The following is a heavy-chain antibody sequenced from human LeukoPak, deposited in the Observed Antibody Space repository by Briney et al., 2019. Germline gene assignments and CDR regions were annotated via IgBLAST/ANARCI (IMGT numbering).Heavy chain of an antibody. CDR1: GYTFTSYD. CDR2: MNPNTGNT. D-gene: IGHD6-13*01. Sequence: GASVKVSCKASGYTFTSYDINWVRQATGQGLEWMGWMNPNTGNTGYAQKFQDRATMTRNTSISTAYMELSSLRSDDTAVYYCARGFGSSWYRGLRYFDYWGQGTLVTVSS. J-gene: IGHJ4*02. V-gene: IGHV1-8*01. CDR3: ARGFGSSWYRGLRYFDY.